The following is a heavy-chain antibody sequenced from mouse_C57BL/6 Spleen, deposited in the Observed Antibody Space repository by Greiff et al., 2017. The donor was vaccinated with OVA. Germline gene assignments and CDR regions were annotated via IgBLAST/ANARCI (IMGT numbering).Heavy chain of an antibody. D-gene: IGHD1-1*01. Sequence: QVQLQQPGAELVKPGASVTLSCKASGYTFTSYWMQWVKQRPGPGLEWIGEIAPSDSYTNYNQKFKGKATLTVDTSSSTAYMQLSSLTSEDSAVYYCARSTTVVDYFDDWGQGTTLTVSS. J-gene: IGHJ2*01. CDR1: GYTFTSYW. CDR2: IAPSDSYT. V-gene: IGHV1-50*01. CDR3: ARSTTVVDYFDD.